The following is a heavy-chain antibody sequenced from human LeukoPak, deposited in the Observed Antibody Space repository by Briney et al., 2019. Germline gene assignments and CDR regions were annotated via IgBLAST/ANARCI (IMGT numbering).Heavy chain of an antibody. D-gene: IGHD6-6*01. CDR2: INHSGST. V-gene: IGHV4-34*01. Sequence: ASETLSLTCTVSGGSISSYYWSWIRQPPGKGLEWIGEINHSGSTNYNPSLKSRVTISVDTSKNQFSLKLSSVTAADTAVYYCARGPNEYSSSSDIWGQGTMVTVSS. J-gene: IGHJ3*02. CDR3: ARGPNEYSSSSDI. CDR1: GGSISSYY.